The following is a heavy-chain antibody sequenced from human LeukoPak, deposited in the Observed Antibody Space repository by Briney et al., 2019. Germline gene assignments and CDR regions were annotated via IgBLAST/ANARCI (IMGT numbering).Heavy chain of an antibody. CDR1: GFTFSNYA. CDR2: ISYDGRNK. Sequence: GGSLRLSCAASGFTFSNYAMHWVRQAPGKGLEWMSVISYDGRNKYFADSVKGRFTLSRDNSKNTLFLQMNSLRAEDTAVYYCAKYGLVGATRWFDPWGQGTLVTVSS. CDR3: AKYGLVGATRWFDP. D-gene: IGHD1-26*01. J-gene: IGHJ5*02. V-gene: IGHV3-30-3*02.